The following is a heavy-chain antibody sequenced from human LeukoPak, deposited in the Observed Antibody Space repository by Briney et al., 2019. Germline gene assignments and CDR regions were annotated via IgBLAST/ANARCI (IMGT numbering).Heavy chain of an antibody. J-gene: IGHJ6*04. CDR2: TYTSETT. D-gene: IGHD3-16*01. Sequence: PSETLSLTCNVSGAPISSYYWSWIRQPPGKGLEWIGYTYTSETTNYNPSLKSRVTVSVDTSKNQLSLKLSSVTAADTAVYYCARGGNYGAYSLDVWGKGTTVTVSS. CDR3: ARGGNYGAYSLDV. CDR1: GAPISSYY. V-gene: IGHV4-4*09.